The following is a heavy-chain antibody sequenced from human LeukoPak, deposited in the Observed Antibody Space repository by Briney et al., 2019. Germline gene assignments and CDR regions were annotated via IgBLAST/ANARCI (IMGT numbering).Heavy chain of an antibody. V-gene: IGHV3-23*01. D-gene: IGHD1-26*01. Sequence: GRSLRLPCAASGFTFSSYAMSWVRQAPGKGLEWVSAISGSGGSTYYADSVKGRFTISRDNSKNTLYLQMNSLRAEDTAVYYCARDSNSGPTEFDYWGQGTLVTVSS. CDR3: ARDSNSGPTEFDY. CDR2: ISGSGGST. CDR1: GFTFSSYA. J-gene: IGHJ4*02.